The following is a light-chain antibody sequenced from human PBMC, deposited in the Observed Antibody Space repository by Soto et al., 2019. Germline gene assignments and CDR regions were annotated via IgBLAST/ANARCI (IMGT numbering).Light chain of an antibody. Sequence: DMQMTQSPSTLSASVGDRVTITCRASQSISSWLAWYQQKPGKAPKLLIYKASSLESGVPSRFSGSGSGTEFTLTISSLQPDYFATYYCQQYNTYSPITFGQGTRLEIK. CDR1: QSISSW. J-gene: IGKJ5*01. V-gene: IGKV1-5*03. CDR2: KAS. CDR3: QQYNTYSPIT.